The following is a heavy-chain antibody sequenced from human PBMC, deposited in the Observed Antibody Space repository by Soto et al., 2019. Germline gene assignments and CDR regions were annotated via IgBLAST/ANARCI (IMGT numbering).Heavy chain of an antibody. CDR3: ARDLYGDYPFDY. CDR1: GYTFTSYA. J-gene: IGHJ4*02. V-gene: IGHV1-3*05. D-gene: IGHD4-17*01. CDR2: INAGNGNT. Sequence: QVQLVQSGAEEKKPGASVKVSCKASGYTFTSYAMHWVRQAPGQRLEWMGWINAGNGNTKYSQKFQGRVTITRDTAASTAYMELSSLRSEDTAVYYCARDLYGDYPFDYWGQGTLVTVSS.